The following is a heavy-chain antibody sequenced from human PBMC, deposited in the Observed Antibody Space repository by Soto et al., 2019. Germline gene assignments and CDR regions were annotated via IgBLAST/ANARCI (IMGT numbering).Heavy chain of an antibody. CDR2: INGGNGDT. J-gene: IGHJ4*02. V-gene: IGHV1-3*01. D-gene: IGHD4-17*01. CDR1: GYTFTSSG. Sequence: ASVKVSCKASGYTFTSSGMQWLRQAPGQRLEWLGWINGGNGDTKYSQKFQDRVTITRDASASTAYMELSSLRFEDTAVYYCAREVYGGNVYFDFWGQGTLVTVSS. CDR3: AREVYGGNVYFDF.